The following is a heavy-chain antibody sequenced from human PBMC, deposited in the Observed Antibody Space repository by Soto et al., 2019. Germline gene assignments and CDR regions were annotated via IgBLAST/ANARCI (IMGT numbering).Heavy chain of an antibody. J-gene: IGHJ4*02. Sequence: QVQLVESGGGVVQPGRSLRLSCAASGFTFSSYGMHWVRQAPGKGLEWVAVIWYDGSNKYYVDSVQGRFTISRDNSKNTLYLQMNSLRAEDTAVYYCARDPQRANYYDSSGYYLGDYWGQGTLVTVSS. CDR2: IWYDGSNK. CDR3: ARDPQRANYYDSSGYYLGDY. D-gene: IGHD3-22*01. V-gene: IGHV3-33*01. CDR1: GFTFSSYG.